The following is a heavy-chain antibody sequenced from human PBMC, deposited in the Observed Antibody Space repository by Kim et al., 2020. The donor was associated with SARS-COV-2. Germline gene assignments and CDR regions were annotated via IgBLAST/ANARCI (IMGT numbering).Heavy chain of an antibody. V-gene: IGHV4-30-2*01. CDR3: ARVPGGEMATITGGSWYFDL. D-gene: IGHD5-12*01. J-gene: IGHJ2*01. CDR2: IYHSGST. Sequence: SETLSLTCAVSGGSISSGGYSWSWIRQPPGKGLEWIGYIYHSGSTYYNPSLKSRVTISVDRAKNQFSLKLSSVTAADTAVYYCARVPGGEMATITGGSWYFDLWGRGTLVTVSS. CDR1: GGSISSGGYS.